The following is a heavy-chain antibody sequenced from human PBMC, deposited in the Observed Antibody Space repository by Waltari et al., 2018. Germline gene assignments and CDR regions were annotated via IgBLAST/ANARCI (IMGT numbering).Heavy chain of an antibody. V-gene: IGHV4-39*01. CDR1: GGSITSARHY. CDR3: ATYIGTSVGTASFDV. CDR2: ISCNGTT. D-gene: IGHD1-26*01. Sequence: QLQLQESGPGLVKPSETVSLTCSVSGGSITSARHYWGWIRQPPGQGLEWIGTISCNGTTYNSPSRQSRVTVSRDTSKNQLSVKLDSVTASDTAVYYCATYIGTSVGTASFDVWGQGTMVTVSS. J-gene: IGHJ3*01.